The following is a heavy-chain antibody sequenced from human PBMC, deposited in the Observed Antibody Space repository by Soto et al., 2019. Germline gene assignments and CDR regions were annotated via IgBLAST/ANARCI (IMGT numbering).Heavy chain of an antibody. D-gene: IGHD2-15*01. CDR3: APHVSCSGGSCQYDAFAI. Sequence: EVQVLESGGGLVQPGGYLRLSCEGSEFTVSGHAMTWIRQAPGKGPEWASTITADGGTYYADSVKGRFAMSRDTSENTLYLQMNSLGAEDTAAYYCAPHVSCSGGSCQYDAFAIRGQGTMVTVSS. CDR1: EFTVSGHA. CDR2: ITADGGT. V-gene: IGHV3-23*01. J-gene: IGHJ3*02.